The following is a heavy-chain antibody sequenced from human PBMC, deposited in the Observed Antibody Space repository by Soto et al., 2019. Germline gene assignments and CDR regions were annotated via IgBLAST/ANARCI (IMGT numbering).Heavy chain of an antibody. CDR3: ARDYGGSGSGLGY. D-gene: IGHD3-10*01. CDR2: IWDDGSNK. J-gene: IGHJ4*02. Sequence: QVQLVESGGGVVQPGRSLRLSCAASGFTFSSYGMHWVRQAPGKGLEWVAVIWDDGSNKYYADSVKGRFTISRDNSKNTLYLQMNSLRTEDTAVYYCARDYGGSGSGLGYWGQGTLVTVSS. V-gene: IGHV3-33*01. CDR1: GFTFSSYG.